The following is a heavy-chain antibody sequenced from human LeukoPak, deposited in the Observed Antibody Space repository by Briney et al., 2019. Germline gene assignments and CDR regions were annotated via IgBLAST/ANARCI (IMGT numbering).Heavy chain of an antibody. J-gene: IGHJ4*02. CDR2: IIPMFGTA. CDR1: RGTFSSYA. V-gene: IGHV1-69*05. D-gene: IGHD1-26*01. Sequence: SVKVSCKASRGTFSSYAISWVRQAPGQGLEWMGGIIPMFGTANYAQKFQGRVTITTEESTSTAYMELSSLGSEDTAMYYCARVFARGGEISGSYYYYWGQGTLVTVSS. CDR3: ARVFARGGEISGSYYYY.